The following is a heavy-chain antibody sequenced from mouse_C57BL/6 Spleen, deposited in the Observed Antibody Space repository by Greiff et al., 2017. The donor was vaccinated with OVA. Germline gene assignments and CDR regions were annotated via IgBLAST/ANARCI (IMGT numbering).Heavy chain of an antibody. J-gene: IGHJ4*01. V-gene: IGHV14-2*01. CDR2: IDPEDGET. Sequence: EVKLVESGAELVKPGASVKLSCTASGFNIKDYYMHWVKQRTEQGLEWIGRIDPEDGETKYAPKFQGKATITADTSSNTAYLQLSSLTSEDTAVYYCARPSIYYDYDGGAMDYWGQGTSVTVSS. CDR1: GFNIKDYY. CDR3: ARPSIYYDYDGGAMDY. D-gene: IGHD2-4*01.